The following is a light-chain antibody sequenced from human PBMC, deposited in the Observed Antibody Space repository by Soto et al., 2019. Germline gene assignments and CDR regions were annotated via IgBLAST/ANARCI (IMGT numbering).Light chain of an antibody. J-gene: IGKJ4*01. CDR3: QQYNNWPLT. CDR2: DAS. V-gene: IGKV3-15*01. CDR1: QNVSSN. Sequence: EIVMTQSPATLSVSPGERATLSCRASQNVSSNLAWYQQKPGQTPRLLIYDASSRATGIPARFSGSGSGTDFTLTISSLQSEDFAVYYCQQYNNWPLTFGGGTNVEIK.